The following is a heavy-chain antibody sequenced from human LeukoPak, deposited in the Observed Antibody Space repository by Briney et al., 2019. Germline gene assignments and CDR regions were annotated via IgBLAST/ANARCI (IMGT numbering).Heavy chain of an antibody. CDR1: GYTFTSYG. V-gene: IGHV1-18*01. D-gene: IGHD3-3*01. CDR2: ISAYNGNT. J-gene: IGHJ4*02. Sequence: ASVKVSCKASGYTFTSYGISWVRQAPGQGLEWMGWISAYNGNTNYAQKLQGRVTMTTDTSTSTAYMELRSLRSDDTAVYYCATSSPVGTIFGVVIQPPDYWGQGTLVTVSS. CDR3: ATSSPVGTIFGVVIQPPDY.